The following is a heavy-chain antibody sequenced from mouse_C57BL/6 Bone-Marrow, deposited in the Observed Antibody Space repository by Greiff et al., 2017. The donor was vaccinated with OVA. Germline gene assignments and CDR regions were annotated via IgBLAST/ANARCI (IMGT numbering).Heavy chain of an antibody. J-gene: IGHJ1*03. CDR3: ARRGGGSSYGWYFDV. CDR1: GYTFTNYW. Sequence: QVQLQQSGAELVRPGTSVKMSCKASGYTFTNYWIGWAKQRPGNGLEWIGDIYPGGGYTNYNEKLKGKATLTADKSFSTAYMQFSSLTAEDSAIYYCARRGGGSSYGWYFDVWGTGTTVTVSS. CDR2: IYPGGGYT. V-gene: IGHV1-63*01. D-gene: IGHD1-1*01.